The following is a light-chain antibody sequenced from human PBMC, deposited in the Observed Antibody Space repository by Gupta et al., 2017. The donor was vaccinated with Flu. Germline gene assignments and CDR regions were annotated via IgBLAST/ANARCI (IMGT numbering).Light chain of an antibody. CDR2: SID. CDR3: ASWDDSLNGYV. CDR1: ASNIGSNP. V-gene: IGLV1-44*01. J-gene: IGLJ1*01. Sequence: QPMLTQPPSASGTPGHRVAISSSGSASNIGSNPVRWYRQLPGLAPKLLMYSIDQRPSGGPDRFSGSKTGTSASLAISGLRSDDEADYYCASWDDSLNGYVFGTGTKVTAL.